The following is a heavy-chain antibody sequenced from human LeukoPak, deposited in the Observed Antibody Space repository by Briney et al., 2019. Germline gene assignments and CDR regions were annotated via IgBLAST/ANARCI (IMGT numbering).Heavy chain of an antibody. Sequence: PSGTLSLTCAVSGGSISSSNWWSWVRQPPGKGLEWVANIDQAGSEKNYVDSVKGRFTISRDNAKNSLFLQMNSLRAEDTAVYYCARHSGRYPLDYWGQGTLVTVSS. CDR3: ARHSGRYPLDY. J-gene: IGHJ4*02. CDR1: GGSISSSNW. CDR2: IDQAGSEK. D-gene: IGHD1-26*01. V-gene: IGHV3-7*01.